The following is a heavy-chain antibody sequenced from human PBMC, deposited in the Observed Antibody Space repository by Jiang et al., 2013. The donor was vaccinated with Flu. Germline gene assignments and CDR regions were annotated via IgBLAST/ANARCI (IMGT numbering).Heavy chain of an antibody. D-gene: IGHD3-10*01. CDR1: GGSFSGYY. V-gene: IGHV4-34*01. Sequence: LLKPSETLSLTCAVYGGSFSGYYWSWIRQPPGKGLEWIGEINHSGSTNYNPSLKSRVTISVDTSKNQFSLKLSSVTAADTAVYYCARGKPFSKVLLWFGYYYYYGMDVWGQGTTVTVSS. CDR3: ARGKPFSKVLLWFGYYYYYGMDV. J-gene: IGHJ6*02. CDR2: INHSGST.